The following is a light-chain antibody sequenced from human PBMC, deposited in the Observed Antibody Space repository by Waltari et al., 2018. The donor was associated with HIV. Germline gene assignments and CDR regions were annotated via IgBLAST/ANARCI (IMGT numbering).Light chain of an antibody. CDR3: SSYAGSNTLGV. Sequence: QSALTQPPSASGPPGQSVAIPCTGTSSAVGGHNYVSWYQQHPGKAPKLIIYEVSKRPSGVPDRFSGSKSGNTASLTVSGLQAEDEADYYRSSYAGSNTLGVFGGGTKLTVL. CDR1: SSAVGGHNY. CDR2: EVS. J-gene: IGLJ3*02. V-gene: IGLV2-8*01.